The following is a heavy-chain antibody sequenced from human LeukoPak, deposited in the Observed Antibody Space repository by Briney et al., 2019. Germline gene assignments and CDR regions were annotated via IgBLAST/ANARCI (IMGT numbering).Heavy chain of an antibody. CDR3: ARHGRDGYNFVDY. J-gene: IGHJ4*02. CDR2: ISSSSSYI. V-gene: IGHV3-21*01. D-gene: IGHD5-24*01. Sequence: KTGGSLRLSCAASGFTFSSYSMNWVRQAPGKGLEWVSSISSSSSYIYYADSVKGRFTISRDNAKNSLYLQMNSLRAEDTAVYYCARHGRDGYNFVDYWGQGTLVTVSS. CDR1: GFTFSSYS.